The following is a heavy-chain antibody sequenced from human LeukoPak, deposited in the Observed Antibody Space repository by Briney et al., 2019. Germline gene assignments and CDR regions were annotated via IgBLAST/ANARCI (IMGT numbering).Heavy chain of an antibody. CDR3: AKCYMMDYGDSMYYFDY. J-gene: IGHJ4*02. CDR2: ISGSGGST. CDR1: GFTFSSYA. D-gene: IGHD4-17*01. Sequence: GGSLRLSCAASGFTFSSYAMSWVRQAPGKGLEWVSVISGSGGSTYYADSVKGRFTISRDNSKNTLYLQMNSLRAKDTAVYYCAKCYMMDYGDSMYYFDYWGQGTLVTVSS. V-gene: IGHV3-23*01.